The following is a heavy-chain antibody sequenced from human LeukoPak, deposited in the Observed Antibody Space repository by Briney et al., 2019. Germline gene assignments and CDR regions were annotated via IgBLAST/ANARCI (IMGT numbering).Heavy chain of an antibody. CDR2: INSDSSTI. Sequence: GGSLRLSCAASGFIFSSYSLNWVRQAPGKGLEWVSYINSDSSTIHYADSVKGRFTISRDNAEKSLYMQMNSLRDEDTAVYYCVRDTSWAFDIWGQGTMVTVSS. J-gene: IGHJ3*02. CDR3: VRDTSWAFDI. V-gene: IGHV3-48*02. CDR1: GFIFSSYS.